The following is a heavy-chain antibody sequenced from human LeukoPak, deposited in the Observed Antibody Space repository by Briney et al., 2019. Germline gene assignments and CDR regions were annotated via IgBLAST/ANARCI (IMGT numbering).Heavy chain of an antibody. Sequence: GSLRLSCAASGFTFSSYWMHWVRQAPGKGLVRVSSINSDGSSTNYADSVKGRFSISRDNAKNTLYLQMNSLRAEDTAVYYCARTGIAARPTVWFDPWGQGTLVTVSS. CDR2: INSDGSST. CDR3: ARTGIAARPTVWFDP. D-gene: IGHD6-6*01. V-gene: IGHV3-74*01. CDR1: GFTFSSYW. J-gene: IGHJ5*02.